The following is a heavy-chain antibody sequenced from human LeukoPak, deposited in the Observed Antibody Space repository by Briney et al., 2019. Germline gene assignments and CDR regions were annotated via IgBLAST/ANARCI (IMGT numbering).Heavy chain of an antibody. CDR3: AGHPTIAAAGRGDY. J-gene: IGHJ4*02. CDR2: IIPIFGTA. CDR1: GGTFSSYA. V-gene: IGHV1-69*05. Sequence: GSSVKVSCKASGGTFSSYAISWVRQAPGQGLEWMGGIIPIFGTANYAQKFQGRVTITTDESTSTAYKELSSLRSEDTAVYYCAGHPTIAAAGRGDYWGQGTLVTVSS. D-gene: IGHD6-13*01.